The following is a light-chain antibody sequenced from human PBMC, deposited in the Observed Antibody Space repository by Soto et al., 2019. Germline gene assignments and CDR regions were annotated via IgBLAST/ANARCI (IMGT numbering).Light chain of an antibody. J-gene: IGKJ1*01. CDR3: QHYNRYSPWT. V-gene: IGKV1-5*01. Sequence: IQMTQSPSTLSASVGDRVIITCRASQSISRSLAWYQQKPGKAPKLLIYDASSLETGVPSRFSGSGSGTEFTLTITSLQPDDFAAYYCQHYNRYSPWTFGQGTKVDIK. CDR1: QSISRS. CDR2: DAS.